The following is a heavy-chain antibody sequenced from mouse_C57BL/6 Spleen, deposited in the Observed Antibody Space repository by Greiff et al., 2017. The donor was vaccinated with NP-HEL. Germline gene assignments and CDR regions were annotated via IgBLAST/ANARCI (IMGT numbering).Heavy chain of an antibody. J-gene: IGHJ3*01. CDR3: ARDYGSSYETFAY. V-gene: IGHV1-50*01. CDR1: GYTFTSYW. D-gene: IGHD1-1*01. CDR2: IDPSDSYT. Sequence: VQLQQPGAELVKPGASVKLSCKASGYTFTSYWMQWVKQRPGQGLEWIGEIDPSDSYTNYNQKFKGKATLTVDTSSSTAYMQLSSLTSEDSAVYYCARDYGSSYETFAYWGQGTLVTVSA.